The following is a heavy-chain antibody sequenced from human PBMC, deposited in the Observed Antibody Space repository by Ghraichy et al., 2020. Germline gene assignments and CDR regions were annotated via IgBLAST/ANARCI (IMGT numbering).Heavy chain of an antibody. D-gene: IGHD4-23*01. Sequence: GGSLRLSCVGSGFTFSSYNMNWVRQSPGKGLEWVSYISSSSRSIFYADSVKGRFTISRDNAQNSLSLQMNSLRDEDTAIYYCARASTVVRFYYYDGMDVWGQGTTVTVSS. J-gene: IGHJ6*02. V-gene: IGHV3-48*02. CDR3: ARASTVVRFYYYDGMDV. CDR2: ISSSSRSI. CDR1: GFTFSSYN.